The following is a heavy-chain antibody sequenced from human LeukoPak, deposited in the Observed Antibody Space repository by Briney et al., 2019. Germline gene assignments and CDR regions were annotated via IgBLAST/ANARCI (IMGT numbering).Heavy chain of an antibody. D-gene: IGHD2-8*01. J-gene: IGHJ4*02. CDR2: ISAYNGNT. Sequence: ASVKVSCKASGYTFTSYGISWVRQAPGQGLEWMGWISAYNGNTNYAQKLQGRVTMTTDTSTSTAYMELRSLRSDDTAVYYCARDGLGYCTNGVCYFVDYWGQGTLVNVSS. CDR1: GYTFTSYG. CDR3: ARDGLGYCTNGVCYFVDY. V-gene: IGHV1-18*01.